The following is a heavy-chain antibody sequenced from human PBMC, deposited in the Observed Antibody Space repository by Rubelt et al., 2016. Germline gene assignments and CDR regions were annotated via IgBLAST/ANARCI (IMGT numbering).Heavy chain of an antibody. CDR2: INHSGST. V-gene: IGHV4-34*01. D-gene: IGHD4-17*01. J-gene: IGHJ4*02. CDR1: GGSFSGYY. Sequence: QVQLQQWGAGLLKPSETLSLTCAVYGGSFSGYYWSWIRQPPGKGLEWIGEINHSGSTNYNPSLKSRVTISVDTSKNQFSLKLRSVTAADTAVYYCARPSDYGDYIGYWGRGTPVTVSS. CDR3: ARPSDYGDYIGY.